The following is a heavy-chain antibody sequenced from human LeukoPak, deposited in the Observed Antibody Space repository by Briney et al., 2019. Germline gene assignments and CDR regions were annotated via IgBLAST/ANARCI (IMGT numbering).Heavy chain of an antibody. D-gene: IGHD2-21*02. Sequence: SETLSLTCAVYGGSFSGYYWSWIRQPPGKGLEWIGEINHSGSTNYNPSLKSRVAIFVDTSKNQLSLRLSGVTAADTAVYHCARHGPVETATDAFDLWGQGTRVTVSS. CDR1: GGSFSGYY. CDR2: INHSGST. J-gene: IGHJ3*01. V-gene: IGHV4-34*01. CDR3: ARHGPVETATDAFDL.